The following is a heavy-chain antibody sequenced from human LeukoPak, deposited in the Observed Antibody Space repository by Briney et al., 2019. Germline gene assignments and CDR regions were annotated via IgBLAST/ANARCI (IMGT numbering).Heavy chain of an antibody. CDR1: GFTFSSYG. J-gene: IGHJ6*04. CDR2: ISYDGSNK. CDR3: AKESEDSGSWYRYYYYYGMDV. V-gene: IGHV3-30*18. Sequence: PGGSLRLSCAASGFTFSSYGMHWVRQAPGKGLEWVAVISYDGSNKYYADSVKGRFTISRDNSKNTLYLQMNSLRAEDTAVYYCAKESEDSGSWYRYYYYYGMDVWGKGTTVTVSS. D-gene: IGHD6-13*01.